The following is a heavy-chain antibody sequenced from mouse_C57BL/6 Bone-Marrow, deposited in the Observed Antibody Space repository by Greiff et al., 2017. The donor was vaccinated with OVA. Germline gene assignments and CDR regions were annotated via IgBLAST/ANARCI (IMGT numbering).Heavy chain of an antibody. CDR2: ISSGGSYT. Sequence: EVQRVESGGDLVKPGGSLKLSCAASGFTFSSYGMSWVRQTPDKRLEWVATISSGGSYTYYPDSVKGRFTISRDNAKNTLYLQMSSLKSEDTAMYYCARQRVWYYFDYWGQGTTLTVSS. CDR3: ARQRVWYYFDY. J-gene: IGHJ2*01. V-gene: IGHV5-6*01. CDR1: GFTFSSYG.